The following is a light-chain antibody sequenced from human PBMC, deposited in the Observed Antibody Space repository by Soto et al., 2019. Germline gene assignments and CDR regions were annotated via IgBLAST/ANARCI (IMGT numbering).Light chain of an antibody. Sequence: QSVLTQPPSVSGSPGQRVTISCTGSTTNIGAGYDVHWYQQLPGAAPRLLISSHNNRPSGVPYRFFGSKSGTSASLTIIGVQAEDEGDYYCQSSDSSLSGSGVFGGGTKLTVL. CDR3: QSSDSSLSGSGV. CDR1: TTNIGAGYD. CDR2: SHN. J-gene: IGLJ3*02. V-gene: IGLV1-40*01.